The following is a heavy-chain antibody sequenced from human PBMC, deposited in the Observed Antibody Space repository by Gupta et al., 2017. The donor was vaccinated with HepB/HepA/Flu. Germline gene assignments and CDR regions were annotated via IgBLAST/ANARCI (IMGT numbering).Heavy chain of an antibody. CDR2: IGSDINT. D-gene: IGHD3-3*02. CDR3: AKDLHFWSAMDV. CDR1: GLSFSSNG. J-gene: IGHJ6*03. Sequence: EVQLLESGGGLVQHGGSLRRSCAAFGLSFSSNGMSWVRQAPGKGLEWVSGIGSDINTHYADSVKGRFTISRDNSKNTVYLQMNSLRAEDTAVYYCAKDLHFWSAMDVWGEGTTVTVSS. V-gene: IGHV3-23*01.